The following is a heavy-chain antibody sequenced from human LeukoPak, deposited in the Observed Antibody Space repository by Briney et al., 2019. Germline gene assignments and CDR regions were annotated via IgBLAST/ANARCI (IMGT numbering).Heavy chain of an antibody. Sequence: ASVKVSCKASGYTFTSYGISWVRQAPGQGLEWMGWISTFNGNTNYAQKLQDRVTMTTDTSTSTAYMVLKSLRSDDTAVYYCARDHRAGATLNFDYWGQGSLVTVSS. V-gene: IGHV1-18*01. CDR1: GYTFTSYG. CDR3: ARDHRAGATLNFDY. J-gene: IGHJ4*02. D-gene: IGHD1-26*01. CDR2: ISTFNGNT.